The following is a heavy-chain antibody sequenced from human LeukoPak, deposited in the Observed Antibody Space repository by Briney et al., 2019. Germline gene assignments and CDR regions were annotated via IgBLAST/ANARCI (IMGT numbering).Heavy chain of an antibody. CDR1: GFSFSSYG. Sequence: PGGSLRLSCAASGFSFSSYGMHWVRQAPGKRLEWVGRTRNKANSYTTEYAASVKGRFTISKNSVYLQMNSLKTEDTAVYYCASSDSSGYPRYWGQGTLVTVSS. CDR2: TRNKANSYTT. CDR3: ASSDSSGYPRY. J-gene: IGHJ4*02. D-gene: IGHD3-22*01. V-gene: IGHV3-72*01.